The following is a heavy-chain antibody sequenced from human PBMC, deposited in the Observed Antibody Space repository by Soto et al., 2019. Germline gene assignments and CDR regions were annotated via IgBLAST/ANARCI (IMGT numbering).Heavy chain of an antibody. J-gene: IGHJ4*02. CDR2: ISGSGGST. CDR3: AKDPYCSSTSCYGDYFDY. CDR1: GFTFSSYA. D-gene: IGHD2-2*01. V-gene: IGHV3-23*01. Sequence: EVQLLESGGGLVQPGGSLRLSCAASGFTFSSYAMSWVRQAPGKGLAWVSAISGSGGSTYYADSVKGRFTISRDNSKNTLYLHMNSLRAEDTAVYYCAKDPYCSSTSCYGDYFDYWGQGTLVTVSS.